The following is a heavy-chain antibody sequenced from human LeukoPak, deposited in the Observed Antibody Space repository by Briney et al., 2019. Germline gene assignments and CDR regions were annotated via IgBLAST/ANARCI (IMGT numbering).Heavy chain of an antibody. CDR1: GFTVSNNY. D-gene: IGHD3-22*01. CDR3: AKDQGPVIVRHNDAFDI. V-gene: IGHV3-30*18. Sequence: GGSLRLSCAASGFTVSNNYMSWVRQAPGKGLEWVAVISYDGSNKYYADSVKGRFTISRDNSKNTLYLEMNSLRPEDTAVYYCAKDQGPVIVRHNDAFDIWGQGTMVTVSS. CDR2: ISYDGSNK. J-gene: IGHJ3*02.